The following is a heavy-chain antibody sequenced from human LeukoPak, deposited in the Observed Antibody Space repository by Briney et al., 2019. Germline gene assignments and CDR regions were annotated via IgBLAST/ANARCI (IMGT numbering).Heavy chain of an antibody. CDR2: IKEDGGEK. Sequence: GGSLRHSCAASGFMFSNYWMNWVRQAPGKGLEWVATIKEDGGEKYYVDSVKGRFTISRDNAKNSLSLQMSTLRVEDTAVYYCARGGSGSSWGQGTLVTVSS. CDR3: ARGGSGSS. CDR1: GFMFSNYW. D-gene: IGHD3-10*01. J-gene: IGHJ5*02. V-gene: IGHV3-7*04.